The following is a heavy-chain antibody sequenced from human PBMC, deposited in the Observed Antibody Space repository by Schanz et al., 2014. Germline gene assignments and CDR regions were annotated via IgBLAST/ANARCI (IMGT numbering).Heavy chain of an antibody. CDR1: GYTFSDYY. V-gene: IGHV1-3*01. CDR2: INVVNGNM. Sequence: QVQLVQSGAEVKKPGASVKVSCKASGYTFSDYYIHWVRQAPGQGLEWMGWINVVNGNMKYSQKFQGRVTITRDTPSSTAYMELTNLRSEDTAGYFCARDLTVYTGSVVLYYYYGMDVWGQGTTVTVSS. D-gene: IGHD5-12*01. CDR3: ARDLTVYTGSVVLYYYYGMDV. J-gene: IGHJ6*02.